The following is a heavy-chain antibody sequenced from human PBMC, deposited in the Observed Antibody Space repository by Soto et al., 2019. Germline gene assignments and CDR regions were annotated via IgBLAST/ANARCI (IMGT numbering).Heavy chain of an antibody. V-gene: IGHV3-30*18. J-gene: IGHJ4*02. CDR3: AKSESSVVVPALAAAGRYYFDY. Sequence: QVQLVESGGGVVQPGRSLRLSCAASGFTFSSYGMHWVRQAPGKGLEWVAVISYDGSNKYYADSVKGRFTISRDNSKNTLYLQMNILRAEDTAVYYCAKSESSVVVPALAAAGRYYFDYWGQGTLVTVSS. CDR1: GFTFSSYG. D-gene: IGHD2-2*01. CDR2: ISYDGSNK.